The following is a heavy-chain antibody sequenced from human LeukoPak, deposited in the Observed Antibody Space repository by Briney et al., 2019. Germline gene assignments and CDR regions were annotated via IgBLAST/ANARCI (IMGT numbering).Heavy chain of an antibody. CDR3: ARAFAKRYDFWSGYHSIGMDV. V-gene: IGHV1-2*02. CDR2: INPNSGGT. Sequence: ASVKVSCKASGYTFTGYYMHWVRQAPGQGLEWMGWINPNSGGTNYAQKFQGRVTMTRDTSISTAYMELSRLRSDDTAVYYCARAFAKRYDFWSGYHSIGMDVWGQGTTVTVS. CDR1: GYTFTGYY. J-gene: IGHJ6*02. D-gene: IGHD3-3*01.